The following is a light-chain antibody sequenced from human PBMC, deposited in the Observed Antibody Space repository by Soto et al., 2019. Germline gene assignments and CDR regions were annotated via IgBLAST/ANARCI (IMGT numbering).Light chain of an antibody. CDR1: QSLLHSSNNKNY. CDR3: QQYYSSPVT. J-gene: IGKJ4*01. V-gene: IGKV4-1*01. Sequence: DIVMTQSPGSLAVSPGERATIKCTSSQSLLHSSNNKNYLVWYQQKPGQPPKLLIYWASTRHSGVPERFSGSGFGKEFSLTIVSRQTEDAAVYFCQQYYSSPVTFGGGTKVEI. CDR2: WAS.